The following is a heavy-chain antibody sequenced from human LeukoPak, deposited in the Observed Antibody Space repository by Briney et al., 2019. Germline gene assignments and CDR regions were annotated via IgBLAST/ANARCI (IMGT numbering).Heavy chain of an antibody. CDR3: AKAVRGYSSSSDY. CDR2: VSGSGGST. CDR1: GFTFSSYA. J-gene: IGHJ4*02. D-gene: IGHD6-13*01. Sequence: QPGGSLRLSCAASGFTFSSYAMSWVRQAPGKGLEWVSVVSGSGGSTYYADSVKGRFTISRDNSKNTLYLQMNSLRAVDTAVYYCAKAVRGYSSSSDYWGQGTLVTVSS. V-gene: IGHV3-23*01.